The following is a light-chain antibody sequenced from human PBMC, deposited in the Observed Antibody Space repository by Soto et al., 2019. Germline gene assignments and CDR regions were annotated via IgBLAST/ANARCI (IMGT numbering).Light chain of an antibody. J-gene: IGKJ5*01. CDR1: QNINNY. V-gene: IGKV1-33*01. Sequence: DIQMTQCPSSLSASVGDRVTITCQASQNINNYLNWYQQKPGRAPKLLIYDASNLEAGVPSRFRGSGSGTDFTFTISRLQPEDIATYCCQQHENLPTFGQGTRLEIK. CDR3: QQHENLPT. CDR2: DAS.